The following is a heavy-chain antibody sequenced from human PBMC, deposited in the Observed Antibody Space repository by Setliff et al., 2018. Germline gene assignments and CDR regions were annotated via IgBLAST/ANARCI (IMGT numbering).Heavy chain of an antibody. CDR1: GGSFSGYV. D-gene: IGHD3-10*01. J-gene: IGHJ4*02. CDR3: VRGLQAGSWEPYYFDS. Sequence: TLSLTCAVYGGSFSGYVWTFIRQSPGKGLEWIGEINHAGRTNYNPSLGSRVSILVDTSKNQFSLKLTSATVADTAVYYCVRGLQAGSWEPYYFDSWGRGTLVTVSS. V-gene: IGHV4-34*01. CDR2: INHAGRT.